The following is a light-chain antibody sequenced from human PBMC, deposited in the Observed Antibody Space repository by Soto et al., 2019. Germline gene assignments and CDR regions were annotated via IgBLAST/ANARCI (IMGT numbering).Light chain of an antibody. J-gene: IGKJ2*01. CDR2: KAS. CDR3: QQYNSSPYT. CDR1: QSISSW. Sequence: DIPMTQSPSTLSASVGDRVTITCRASQSISSWLAWYQQKPGQAPKLLIYKASSLESGVPSRFSGSGSGTEFTLTISSLQPDDFATYYCQQYNSSPYTFGHGTKLAIK. V-gene: IGKV1-5*03.